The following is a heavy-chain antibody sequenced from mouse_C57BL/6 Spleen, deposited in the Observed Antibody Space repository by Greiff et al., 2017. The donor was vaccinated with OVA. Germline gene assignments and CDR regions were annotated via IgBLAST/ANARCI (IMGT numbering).Heavy chain of an antibody. J-gene: IGHJ4*01. D-gene: IGHD2-4*01. CDR2: IHPTSGST. CDR3: AREYEYEGGCLDY. CDR1: GYTFTSYW. V-gene: IGHV1-64*01. Sequence: QVQLQQPGAELVKPGASVKLSCKASGYTFTSYWMHWVKQRPGQGLEWIGMIHPTSGSTNYNEKFKSKATLTVDKSSSTAYMHLSSLTSVDSQVYYCAREYEYEGGCLDYWGEGTPLTASS.